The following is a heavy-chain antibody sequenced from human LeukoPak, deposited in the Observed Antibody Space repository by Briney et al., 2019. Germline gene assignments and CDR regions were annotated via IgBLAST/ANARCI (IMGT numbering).Heavy chain of an antibody. V-gene: IGHV1-69*13. D-gene: IGHD3-16*02. CDR2: IIPIFGTA. CDR1: GGTFSSYA. CDR3: ATTNNDYVWGSYRYPGDY. J-gene: IGHJ4*02. Sequence: SVKVSRKASGGTFSSYAISWVRQAPGRGLEWMGGIIPIFGTANYAQKFQGRVTITADESTSTAYMELSSLRSEDTAVYYCATTNNDYVWGSYRYPGDYWGQGTLVTVSS.